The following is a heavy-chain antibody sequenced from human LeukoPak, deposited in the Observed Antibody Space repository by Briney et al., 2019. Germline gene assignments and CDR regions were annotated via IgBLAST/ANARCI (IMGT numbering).Heavy chain of an antibody. CDR1: GFTFGSYG. V-gene: IGHV3-30*02. CDR2: IRSDGSNK. J-gene: IGHJ4*02. D-gene: IGHD2-2*02. Sequence: GGSLRLSCAASGFTFGSYGMHWVRQAPGKGLEWVTFIRSDGSNKYYADSVKGRFTISRDNAKNSLYLQMNSLRAEDTAVYYCARGPYTDYWGQGTLVTVSS. CDR3: ARGPYTDY.